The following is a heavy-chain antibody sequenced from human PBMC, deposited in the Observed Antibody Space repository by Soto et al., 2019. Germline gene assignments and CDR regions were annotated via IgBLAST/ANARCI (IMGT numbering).Heavy chain of an antibody. V-gene: IGHV4-34*01. CDR1: GGSFSGYF. CDR2: ITHSGGT. J-gene: IGHJ6*02. CDR3: ARDRQFYHFWSGYENEGPDGLDV. D-gene: IGHD3-3*02. Sequence: SETVSLTCAVSGGSFSGYFWTWIRQAPGKGLEWIGEITHSGGTNYNSSLKSRVMISVDTSKKQFSLILSSVTAADTAVYYCARDRQFYHFWSGYENEGPDGLDVWGQGTTVTVSS.